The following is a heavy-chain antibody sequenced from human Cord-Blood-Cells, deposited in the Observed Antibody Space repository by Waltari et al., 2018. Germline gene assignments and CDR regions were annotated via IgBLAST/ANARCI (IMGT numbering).Heavy chain of an antibody. V-gene: IGHV1-46*01. CDR1: GYTFTSYY. J-gene: IGHJ4*02. CDR2: INPSGGST. CDR3: ARGGWHDYGDYGGDY. D-gene: IGHD4-17*01. Sequence: QVQLVQSGAEVKKPGASVKVSCKASGYTFTSYYMHWLRQAPGQGLEWMGIINPSGGSTSYAQKFQGRVTMTRDTSTSTVYMELSSLRSEDTAVYYCARGGWHDYGDYGGDYWGQGTLVTVSS.